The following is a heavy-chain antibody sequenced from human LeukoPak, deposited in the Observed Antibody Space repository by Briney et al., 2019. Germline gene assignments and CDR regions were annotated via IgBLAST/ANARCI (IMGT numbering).Heavy chain of an antibody. D-gene: IGHD3-22*01. CDR1: GITFSSYG. CDR3: ARYYDGSGYYDAFDI. V-gene: IGHV3-7*01. CDR2: INQDGSEK. Sequence: GGTLRLSCAASGITFSSYGMSWVRQAPGKGLEWVANINQDGSEKYYVDSVKGRFTISRDNAKNSLYVQMNSLRAEDTAVYYCARYYDGSGYYDAFDIWGQGTMVTVSS. J-gene: IGHJ3*02.